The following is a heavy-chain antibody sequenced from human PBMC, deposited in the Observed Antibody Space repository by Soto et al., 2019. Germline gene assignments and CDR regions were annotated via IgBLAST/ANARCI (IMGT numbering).Heavy chain of an antibody. CDR2: INPNGGTT. CDR1: GYPFTDFF. CDR3: ARGSGYGNYDY. D-gene: IGHD4-17*01. V-gene: IGHV1-2*02. J-gene: IGHJ4*01. Sequence: QVQLVQSGPEVKKPGASVRVSCEASGYPFTDFFLHWVRLAPGQGLEWMGWINPNGGTTKSVQDFRGRVTLTRDTSINTAYLELTRLTSDDTAVYFCARGSGYGNYDYWGHGSLVSVSS.